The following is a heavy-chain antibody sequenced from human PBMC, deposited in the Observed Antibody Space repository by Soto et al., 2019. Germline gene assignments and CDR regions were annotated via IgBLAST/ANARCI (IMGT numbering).Heavy chain of an antibody. Sequence: QVQLVESGGGVVQPGRSLRLSCAASGFTFSSYGMHWVRQAPGKGLEWVAVISYDGSNKYYADSVKGRFTISRDNSKNTLYLQMNSLRAEDTAVYYCAKDFREGDYYYYGMDVWGQGTTVTVSS. J-gene: IGHJ6*02. CDR1: GFTFSSYG. V-gene: IGHV3-30*18. CDR2: ISYDGSNK. CDR3: AKDFREGDYYYYGMDV.